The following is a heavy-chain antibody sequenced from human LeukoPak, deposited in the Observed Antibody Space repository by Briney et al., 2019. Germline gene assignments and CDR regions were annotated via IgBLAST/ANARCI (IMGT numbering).Heavy chain of an antibody. Sequence: PGGSLRLSCAASGFTFSTHSMSWVRQSPGRGLEWVSSISSGSSHIYYADSMKGRFTISRDNAKNSLYLQMNSLRVEDTAVYYCARDGYSSRPLDYWGQGTLVTVSS. CDR1: GFTFSTHS. D-gene: IGHD6-13*01. V-gene: IGHV3-21*01. CDR2: ISSGSSHI. CDR3: ARDGYSSRPLDY. J-gene: IGHJ4*02.